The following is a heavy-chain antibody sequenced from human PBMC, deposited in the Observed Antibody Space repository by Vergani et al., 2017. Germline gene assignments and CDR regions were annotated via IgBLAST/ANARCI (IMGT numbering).Heavy chain of an antibody. V-gene: IGHV3-48*03. CDR1: GFTFSTHT. Sequence: EVLLVESGGNLVQPGGSLRLSCAASGFTFSTHTMNWVRQTPGKGLQWISYIVSTGQVKRYADSVKGRFTISRDNAKNSLYLDMSSLRAEDTAVYYCVRDVRVSRTWGQGTLVAVSS. J-gene: IGHJ3*01. CDR2: IVSTGQVK. CDR3: VRDVRVSRT.